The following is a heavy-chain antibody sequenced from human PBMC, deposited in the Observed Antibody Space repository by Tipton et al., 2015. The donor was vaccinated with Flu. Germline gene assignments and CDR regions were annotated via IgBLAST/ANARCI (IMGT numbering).Heavy chain of an antibody. D-gene: IGHD1-7*01. Sequence: TLSLTCTVSGASISSRSYYWGWIRQPPGKGLEWIGCIYSSGSTYYNPSLKSRVTISVDTSKNQFSLKLSSVTAADTAVYYCARFISEYNWNYGEGLDYWGQGTLVTVSS. V-gene: IGHV4-39*07. CDR2: IYSSGST. CDR1: GASISSRSYY. J-gene: IGHJ4*02. CDR3: ARFISEYNWNYGEGLDY.